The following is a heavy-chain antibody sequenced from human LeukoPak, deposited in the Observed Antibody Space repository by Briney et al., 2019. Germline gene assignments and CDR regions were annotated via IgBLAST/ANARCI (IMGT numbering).Heavy chain of an antibody. J-gene: IGHJ6*02. CDR3: ASPPGIVVVPAARYYYYGMDV. Sequence: PGVSLRLSCAASGFTFSSYAMHWVRQAPGKGLEWVAVISYDGSNKYYADSVKGRFTISRDNSKNTLYLQMNSLRAEDTAVYYCASPPGIVVVPAARYYYYGMDVWGQGTTVTVSS. D-gene: IGHD2-2*01. CDR2: ISYDGSNK. V-gene: IGHV3-30*04. CDR1: GFTFSSYA.